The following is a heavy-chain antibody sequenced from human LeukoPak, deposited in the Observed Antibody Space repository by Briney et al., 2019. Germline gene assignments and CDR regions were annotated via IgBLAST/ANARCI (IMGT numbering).Heavy chain of an antibody. D-gene: IGHD3-22*01. CDR2: IFYTESS. CDR1: GGSIISYY. J-gene: IGHJ4*02. CDR3: ARDYYDRRGYHSFEY. Sequence: SETLSLTCTVSGGSIISYYWSWIRDPPRQGLEVIGYIFYTESSNYNPFRKSRVTISLDTSKNQFSLKMSSATATDTALYYCARDYYDRRGYHSFEYWGLGTPVTVSS. V-gene: IGHV4-59*13.